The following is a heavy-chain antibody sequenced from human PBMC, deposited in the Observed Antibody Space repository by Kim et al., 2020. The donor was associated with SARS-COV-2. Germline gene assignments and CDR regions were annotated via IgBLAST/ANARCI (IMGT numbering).Heavy chain of an antibody. CDR3: ARTPATGSGNYFDAFDI. Sequence: SETLSLTCTVSGGSISSSSYYWGWIRQPPGKGLEWIGSIYYSGSTYYNPSLKSRVTISVDTSKNQFSLKLSSVTAADTAVYYCARTPATGSGNYFDAFDIWGQGTMVTVSS. CDR1: GGSISSSSYY. V-gene: IGHV4-39*01. D-gene: IGHD3-10*01. J-gene: IGHJ3*02. CDR2: IYYSGST.